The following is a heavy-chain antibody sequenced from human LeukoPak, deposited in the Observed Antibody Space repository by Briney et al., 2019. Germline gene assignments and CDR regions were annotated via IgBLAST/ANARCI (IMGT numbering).Heavy chain of an antibody. CDR2: ISYDGSNK. CDR3: ARSYYGSGSYYSIRAPLAGN. CDR1: GFTFSSYA. V-gene: IGHV3-30*04. Sequence: GGSLRLSCAASGFTFSSYAMHWVRQAPGKGLEWVAVISYDGSNKYYADSEKGRFTISRDNSKNTLYLQMNSLRAEDTAVYYCARSYYGSGSYYSIRAPLAGNWGQGTLVTVSS. J-gene: IGHJ4*02. D-gene: IGHD3-10*01.